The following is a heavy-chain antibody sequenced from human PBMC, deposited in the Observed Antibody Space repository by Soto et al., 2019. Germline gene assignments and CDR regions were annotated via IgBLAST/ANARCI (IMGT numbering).Heavy chain of an antibody. V-gene: IGHV4-39*01. Sequence: QLQESGPGRVKPSETLSLTCTVSGGSISSNGRYWGWIRQPPGKGLEWIASINYSGSTYHNPSLKSRVTISIDTSKNQFSLRLSSVTAADTAVYYCARLGSSGWYQGSYLDSWGQGSLVTASS. CDR3: ARLGSSGWYQGSYLDS. J-gene: IGHJ4*02. D-gene: IGHD6-19*01. CDR1: GGSISSNGRY. CDR2: INYSGST.